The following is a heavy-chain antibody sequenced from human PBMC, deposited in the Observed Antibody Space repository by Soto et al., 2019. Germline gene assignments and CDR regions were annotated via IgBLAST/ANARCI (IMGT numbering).Heavy chain of an antibody. CDR3: AKDMGSSSPYAFDI. CDR1: VFTLSSYS. Sequence: GGSLGLSRAACVFTLSSYSVSWVRQAPGKGLEWVSAISGSGGSTYYADSVKGRFTISRDNSKNTLYLQMNSLRAEDTAVYYCAKDMGSSSPYAFDIWGQGTMVTVSS. V-gene: IGHV3-23*01. CDR2: ISGSGGST. D-gene: IGHD6-6*01. J-gene: IGHJ3*02.